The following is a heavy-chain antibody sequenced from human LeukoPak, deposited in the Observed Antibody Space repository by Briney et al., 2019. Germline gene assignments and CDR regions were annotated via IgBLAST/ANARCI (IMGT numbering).Heavy chain of an antibody. CDR2: IYYSGST. CDR1: GGSVSGGSYY. CDR3: ARALYDFWSGYYLDY. J-gene: IGHJ4*02. D-gene: IGHD3-3*01. Sequence: SETLSLTCTVSGGSVSGGSYYWSWIRQPPGKGLEWIGYIYYSGSTNYNPSLKSRVTISVDTSKNQFSLKLSSVTAADTAVYYCARALYDFWSGYYLDYWGQGTLVTVSS. V-gene: IGHV4-61*01.